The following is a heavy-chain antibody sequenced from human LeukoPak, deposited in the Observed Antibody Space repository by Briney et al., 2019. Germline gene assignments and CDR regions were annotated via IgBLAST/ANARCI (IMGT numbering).Heavy chain of an antibody. CDR1: GGSLSSGGYS. V-gene: IGHV4-30-2*01. CDR3: ASAPYYYYGMDV. CDR2: IYHSGST. J-gene: IGHJ6*02. Sequence: SETLSLTCAVSGGSLSSGGYSWSWLRQPPGKGLEWIGYIYHSGSTYYNPSLKSRVTISVDRSKNQFSLKLISVTAADTAVYYCASAPYYYYGMDVWGQGTTVTVSS.